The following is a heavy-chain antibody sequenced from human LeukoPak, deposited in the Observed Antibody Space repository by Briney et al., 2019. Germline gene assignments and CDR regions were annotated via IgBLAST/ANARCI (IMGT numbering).Heavy chain of an antibody. CDR3: VRDEGAAAGWPFDI. V-gene: IGHV4-39*07. D-gene: IGHD6-13*01. CDR1: GGSISSSSYY. J-gene: IGHJ3*02. CDR2: IYYSGST. Sequence: PSETLSLTCTVSGGSISSSSYYWGCIRQPPGKGLEWIGSIYYSGSTYYNPSLKSRVAISVDTSNNQFSLKLNSVTAADTAVYYCVRDEGAAAGWPFDIWGQGTMVTVSS.